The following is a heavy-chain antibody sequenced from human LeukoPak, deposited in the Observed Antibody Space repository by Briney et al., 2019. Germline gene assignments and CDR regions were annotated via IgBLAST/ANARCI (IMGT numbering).Heavy chain of an antibody. CDR3: ARVRGSWYVDY. CDR2: IHSGGST. CDR1: GFTVSSNY. V-gene: IGHV3-53*01. Sequence: PGGSLRLSCAASGFTVSSNYMSWVRQAPGKGLECVSVIHSGGSTYYADSVKGRFTISRDSAKNTLYLQINSLTAEDTAVYYCARVRGSWYVDYWGQGTLVTVSS. D-gene: IGHD6-13*01. J-gene: IGHJ4*02.